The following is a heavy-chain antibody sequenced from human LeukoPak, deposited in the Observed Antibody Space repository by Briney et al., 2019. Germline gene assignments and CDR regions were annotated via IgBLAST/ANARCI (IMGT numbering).Heavy chain of an antibody. CDR2: ISGSGGST. J-gene: IGHJ4*02. CDR1: GFTFSSYA. Sequence: PGGSLRLSCVASGFTFSSYAMSWVRQAPGKGLEWVSAISGSGGSTYYADSVRGRFTISRDNSKNTLYLQMNSLRAEDTAVYYCAKDLMVGATNFDYWGQGTLVTVSS. CDR3: AKDLMVGATNFDY. D-gene: IGHD1-26*01. V-gene: IGHV3-23*01.